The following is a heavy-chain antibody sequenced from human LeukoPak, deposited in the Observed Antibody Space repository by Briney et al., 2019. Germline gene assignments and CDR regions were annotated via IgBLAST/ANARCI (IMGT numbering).Heavy chain of an antibody. CDR2: IYYSGST. V-gene: IGHV4-59*01. J-gene: IGHJ5*02. CDR1: GGSISSYY. D-gene: IGHD6-13*01. CDR3: ARSGSSRGSFDP. Sequence: SETLSLTCTVSGGSISSYYWSWIRQPPGKGLEWIGYIYYSGSTNYNPSLKSRVTISVDTSKNQFSLNLASVTAADTAVYYCARSGSSRGSFDPWGRGTRIIVSS.